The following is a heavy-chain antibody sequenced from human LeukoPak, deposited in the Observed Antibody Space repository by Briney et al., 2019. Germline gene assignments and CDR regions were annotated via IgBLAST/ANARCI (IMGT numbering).Heavy chain of an antibody. CDR1: GGSISSYY. CDR3: ARQLASAGTAGLDF. CDR2: IYSTGST. J-gene: IGHJ4*02. D-gene: IGHD6-13*01. V-gene: IGHV4-4*07. Sequence: SETLSLTCIVSGGSISSYYWSCVPEPAGRGLECVGRIYSTGSTNYSRSLKSRVTMSVDTSKNQFSLRLRSVTAADTAVYYCARQLASAGTAGLDFWGQGALVTVSS.